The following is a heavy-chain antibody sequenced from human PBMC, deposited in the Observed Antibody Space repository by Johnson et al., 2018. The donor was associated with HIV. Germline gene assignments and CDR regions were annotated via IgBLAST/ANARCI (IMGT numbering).Heavy chain of an antibody. CDR2: ISYDGSNK. CDR3: AKKGGHYFTSHDAFDI. CDR1: GFTFSSYG. V-gene: IGHV3-30*18. Sequence: QVQLVESGGGVVQPGRSLILSCAASGFTFSSYGMHWVRQAPGNGLEWVAVISYDGSNKYYADSVKGRFTISRDNSKHTLDLQMKSLRAEDTAVYYCAKKGGHYFTSHDAFDIWGQGTMVTVSS. J-gene: IGHJ3*02. D-gene: IGHD3-16*01.